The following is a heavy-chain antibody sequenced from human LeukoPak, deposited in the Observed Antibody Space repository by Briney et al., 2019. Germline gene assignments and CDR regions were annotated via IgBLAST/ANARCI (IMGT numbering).Heavy chain of an antibody. V-gene: IGHV3-33*05. CDR2: ILYDGVNR. CDR3: ARKGQYYNGMDV. CDR1: GFSFSSYG. J-gene: IGHJ6*02. Sequence: GGSLRLSCVASGFSFSSYGMHWVRQAPGTGLEWVAGILYDGVNRYCANSVKGRFTVSRDTSENTLYLQMSSLRAEDTAVYYCARKGQYYNGMDVWGQGTTVTVSS.